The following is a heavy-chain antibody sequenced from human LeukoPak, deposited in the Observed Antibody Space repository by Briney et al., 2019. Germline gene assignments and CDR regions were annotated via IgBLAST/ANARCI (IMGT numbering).Heavy chain of an antibody. D-gene: IGHD1-26*01. CDR2: INPSGGST. Sequence: ASVKVSCKASGYTFTSYHMHWVRQAPGQGLEWMGIINPSGGSTSYAQKFQGRVTMTRDTSTSTVYMELSSLRSEDTAVYYCARGIGGSYYVGYYFDYWGQGTLVTVSS. V-gene: IGHV1-46*01. J-gene: IGHJ4*02. CDR3: ARGIGGSYYVGYYFDY. CDR1: GYTFTSYH.